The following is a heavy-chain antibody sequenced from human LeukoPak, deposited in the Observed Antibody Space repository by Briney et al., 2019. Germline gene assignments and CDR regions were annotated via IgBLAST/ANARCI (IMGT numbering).Heavy chain of an antibody. CDR3: ARGGWLPPDY. V-gene: IGHV4-4*07. Sequence: SETLSLTCTVSGGSISSNYWSWIRRPAGKGLEWIGHVYSTGSTNYNPSLSSRVTISVDTSKSQFSLKLSSVTAADTAVYYCARGGWLPPDYWGQGTLFTVSS. CDR2: VYSTGST. J-gene: IGHJ4*02. CDR1: GGSISSNY. D-gene: IGHD3-22*01.